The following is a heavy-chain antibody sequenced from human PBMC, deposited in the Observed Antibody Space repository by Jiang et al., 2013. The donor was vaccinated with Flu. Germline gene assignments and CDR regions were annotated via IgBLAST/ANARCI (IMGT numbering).Heavy chain of an antibody. J-gene: IGHJ4*02. CDR1: GGSISSSSYY. CDR3: ARVADDYGDFDFAY. V-gene: IGHV4-39*02. CDR2: IYYSGST. Sequence: LLKPSETLSLTCTVSGGSISSSSYYWGWIRQPPGKGLEWIGSIYYSGSTYYNPSLRSRVTISVDTSKNHFSLRLTSVTAADTAVYFCARVADDYGDFDFAYWGQGALVTVSS. D-gene: IGHD4-17*01.